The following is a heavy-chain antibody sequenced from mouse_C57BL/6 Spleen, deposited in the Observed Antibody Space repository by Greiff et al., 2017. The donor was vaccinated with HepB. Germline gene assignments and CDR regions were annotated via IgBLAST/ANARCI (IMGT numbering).Heavy chain of an antibody. V-gene: IGHV5-4*03. D-gene: IGHD3-3*01. J-gene: IGHJ3*01. CDR2: ISDGGSYT. CDR3: ANLGAWFAY. Sequence: EVKLVESGGGLVKPGGSLKLSCAASGFTFSSYAMSWVRQTPEKRLEWVATISDGGSYTYYPDNVKGRFTISRDNAKNNLYLQMSHLKSEDTAMYYCANLGAWFAYWGQGTLVTVSA. CDR1: GFTFSSYA.